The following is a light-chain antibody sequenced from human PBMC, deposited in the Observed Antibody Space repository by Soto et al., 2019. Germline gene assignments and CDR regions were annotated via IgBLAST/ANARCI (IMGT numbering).Light chain of an antibody. J-gene: IGLJ1*01. Sequence: QSALTQPPSVSGAPGQRVTISCTGSSGDIGAGYDVHWYQQLPGTAPKLLIYGNSNRPSGVPDRFSGSKSGTSASLAITGLQAEDEADYYCQSYDSSLSADVFGTGTKVTVL. V-gene: IGLV1-40*01. CDR1: SGDIGAGYD. CDR3: QSYDSSLSADV. CDR2: GNS.